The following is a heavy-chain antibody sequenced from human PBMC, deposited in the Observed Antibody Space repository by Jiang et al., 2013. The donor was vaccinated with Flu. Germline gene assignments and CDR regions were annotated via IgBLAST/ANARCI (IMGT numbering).Heavy chain of an antibody. D-gene: IGHD2-15*01. V-gene: IGHV1-69*01. J-gene: IGHJ4*02. Sequence: KFQGRVTITADESTSTAYMELSSLRSEDTAVYYCARDRLPGYCSGGSCRSFDYWGQGTLVTVSS. CDR3: ARDRLPGYCSGGSCRSFDY.